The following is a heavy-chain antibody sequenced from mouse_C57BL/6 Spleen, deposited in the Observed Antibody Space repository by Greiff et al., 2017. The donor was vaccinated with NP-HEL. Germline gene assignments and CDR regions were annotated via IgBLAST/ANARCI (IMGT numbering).Heavy chain of an antibody. CDR2: ISGGGGNT. V-gene: IGHV5-9*01. CDR1: GFTFSSYT. Sequence: EVKLVESGGGLVKPGGSLKLSCAASGFTFSSYTMSWVRQTPETRLEWVATISGGGGNTYYPDSVKGRFTISRDNAKNTLYLQMSSLSSEDTALYYCARGYYYGSSYFGCWGHGTTLTVSS. D-gene: IGHD1-1*01. CDR3: ARGYYYGSSYFGC. J-gene: IGHJ2*01.